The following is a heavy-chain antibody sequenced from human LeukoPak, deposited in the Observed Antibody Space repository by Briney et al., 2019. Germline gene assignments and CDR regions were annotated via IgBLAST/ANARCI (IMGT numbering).Heavy chain of an antibody. CDR2: INSDGSST. V-gene: IGHV3-74*01. J-gene: IGHJ4*02. Sequence: GGSLRLSCAASGCTFSSYWMHWVRQAPGKGLVWVSRINSDGSSTSFADSVKGRFTISRDNTKNTLYLQMNSLRAEDTAIYYCARGYGGKSDYWGQGTLVTVSS. CDR1: GCTFSSYW. D-gene: IGHD4-23*01. CDR3: ARGYGGKSDY.